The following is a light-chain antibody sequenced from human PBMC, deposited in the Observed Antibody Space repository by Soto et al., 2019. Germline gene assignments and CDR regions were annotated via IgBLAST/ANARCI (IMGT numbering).Light chain of an antibody. V-gene: IGLV1-47*01. J-gene: IGLJ1*01. CDR1: SSNIGSNY. CDR3: AAWYYSLSGYV. Sequence: QSVLTQPPSASGTPGQRVTISCSGSSSNIGSNYVYWYQQLPGTAPKLLIYRNNQRPSGVPDRFSGSKSGTSASLAISGLRSEDEADYYCAAWYYSLSGYVFGTGTKLTVL. CDR2: RNN.